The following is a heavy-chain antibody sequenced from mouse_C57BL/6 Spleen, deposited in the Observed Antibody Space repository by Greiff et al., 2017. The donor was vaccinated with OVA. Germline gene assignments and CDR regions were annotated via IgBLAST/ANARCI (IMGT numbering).Heavy chain of an antibody. D-gene: IGHD3-2*02. CDR1: GYTFTDYN. CDR2: INPKNGGT. J-gene: IGHJ3*01. CDR3: ARPDSSGYGGFAY. V-gene: IGHV1-22*01. Sequence: VQLQQSGPELVKPGASVKMSCKASGYTFTDYNMHWVKQSHGKSLEWIGYINPKNGGTSYNQKFKGKATLTVNKSSSTAYMELRSLTSEDSAVYYCARPDSSGYGGFAYWGQGTLVTVSA.